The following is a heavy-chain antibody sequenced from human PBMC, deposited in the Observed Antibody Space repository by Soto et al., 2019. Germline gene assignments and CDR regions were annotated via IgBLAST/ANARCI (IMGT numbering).Heavy chain of an antibody. Sequence: PGGSLRLSCAASGFTFSTSDMTWVRQAPGKGLEWVSEISGSGGSTYYADSVKGRFTISRDNSKNTLYLQMNSLRAEDTAAYYCAIDVRDSHGSGWFDPWGQGTLVTVSS. CDR3: AIDVRDSHGSGWFDP. J-gene: IGHJ5*02. CDR1: GFTFSTSD. D-gene: IGHD3-10*01. V-gene: IGHV3-23*01. CDR2: ISGSGGST.